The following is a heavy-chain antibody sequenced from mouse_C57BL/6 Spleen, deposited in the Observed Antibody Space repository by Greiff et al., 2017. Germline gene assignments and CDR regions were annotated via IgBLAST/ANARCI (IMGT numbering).Heavy chain of an antibody. J-gene: IGHJ2*01. Sequence: QVQLQQSGAELVRPGASVTLSCKASGYTFTDYEMHWVKQTPVHGLEWIGAIDPETGGTAYNQKFKGKAILTADKSSSTAYMELRSLTSEDSAVYYCTRFLDGYYYGDWGKGTTLTVAS. CDR3: TRFLDGYYYGD. V-gene: IGHV1-15*01. CDR1: GYTFTDYE. CDR2: IDPETGGT. D-gene: IGHD2-3*01.